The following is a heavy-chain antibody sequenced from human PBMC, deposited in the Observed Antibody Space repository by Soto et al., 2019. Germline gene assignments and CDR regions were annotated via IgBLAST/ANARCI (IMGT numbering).Heavy chain of an antibody. D-gene: IGHD3-3*01. Sequence: PGGSLRLSCAASGFTFSSYAMSWVRQAPGKGLEWVSAISGSGGSTYYADSVKGRFTISRDNSKNTLYLQMNSLRAEDTAVYYCDRYDFWSGYFLGPVQVYYYMDVWGKGTTVNVSS. CDR3: DRYDFWSGYFLGPVQVYYYMDV. V-gene: IGHV3-23*01. CDR1: GFTFSSYA. CDR2: ISGSGGST. J-gene: IGHJ6*03.